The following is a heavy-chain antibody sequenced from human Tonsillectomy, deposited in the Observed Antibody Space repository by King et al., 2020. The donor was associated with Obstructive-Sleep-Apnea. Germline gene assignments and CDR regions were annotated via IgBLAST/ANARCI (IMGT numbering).Heavy chain of an antibody. D-gene: IGHD5-18*01. CDR1: GGSINSHY. V-gene: IGHV4-59*08. Sequence: LQLQESGPGLVKPSETLSLTCTVSGGSINSHYWSWIRQPPGKGLEWIGYVYYSGSTNYNSSLKSRLTISLDASKTQFSLELSAVTAADTAVYYCARQPRVETALVIGPGWFDPWGQGTLVTVSS. J-gene: IGHJ5*02. CDR3: ARQPRVETALVIGPGWFDP. CDR2: VYYSGST.